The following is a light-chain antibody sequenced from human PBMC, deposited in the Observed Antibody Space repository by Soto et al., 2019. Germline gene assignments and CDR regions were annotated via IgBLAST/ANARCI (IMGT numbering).Light chain of an antibody. Sequence: QSALTQPASVSGSPGQSITISCIGSSSDVGGYNYVSWYQHHPGRVPKPMIFEVSDRPSGVSSRFSGSKSGNTAYLTISGLQAEEEADYYLRSFSSTSPIVFGGGTKLTVL. J-gene: IGLJ2*01. CDR1: SSDVGGYNY. CDR3: RSFSSTSPIV. CDR2: EVS. V-gene: IGLV2-14*01.